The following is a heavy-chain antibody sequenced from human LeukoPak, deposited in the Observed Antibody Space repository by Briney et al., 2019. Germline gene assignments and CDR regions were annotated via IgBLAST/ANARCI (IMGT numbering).Heavy chain of an antibody. D-gene: IGHD1-7*01. Sequence: GGSLRLSCAASGFTVTNNYMSWVRQAPGKGLEWVSVIYGGGATDYADSVKGRFSIFRDNSKNTLYLQMNSLRTEDTAVYYCARGPYNWNYPRGVLDYWGQGTLVTVSS. J-gene: IGHJ4*02. CDR1: GFTVTNNY. CDR2: IYGGGAT. CDR3: ARGPYNWNYPRGVLDY. V-gene: IGHV3-66*01.